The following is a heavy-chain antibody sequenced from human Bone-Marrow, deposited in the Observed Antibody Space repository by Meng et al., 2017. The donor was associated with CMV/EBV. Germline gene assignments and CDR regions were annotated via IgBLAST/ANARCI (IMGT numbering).Heavy chain of an antibody. CDR1: GYTFTGYY. Sequence: QVQLVQSGAEGXXXXXXVKXSCKASGYTFTGYYMHWVRQAPGQGLEWMGWINPNSGGTNYAQKFQGRVTMTRDTSISTAYMELSRLRSDDTAVYYCAREYSGSQIDYWGQGTLVTVSS. CDR3: AREYSGSQIDY. J-gene: IGHJ4*02. D-gene: IGHD1-26*01. CDR2: INPNSGGT. V-gene: IGHV1-2*02.